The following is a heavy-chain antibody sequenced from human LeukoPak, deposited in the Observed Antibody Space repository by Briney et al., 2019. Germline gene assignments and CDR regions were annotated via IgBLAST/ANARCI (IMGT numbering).Heavy chain of an antibody. CDR1: GFTFSSYG. V-gene: IGHV3-30*18. J-gene: IGHJ3*02. CDR3: AKNNDYDFWSGYYNAFDI. CDR2: ISYDGSNK. Sequence: PGRSLRLSCAASGFTFSSYGMHWVRQAPGKGLEWVAVISYDGSNKYYADSVKGRFTISRDNSKNTLYLQMNSLRAEDTAVYYCAKNNDYDFWSGYYNAFDIWGQGTMVTVSS. D-gene: IGHD3-3*01.